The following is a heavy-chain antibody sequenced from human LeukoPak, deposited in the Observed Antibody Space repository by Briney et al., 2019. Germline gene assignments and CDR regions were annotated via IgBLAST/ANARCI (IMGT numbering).Heavy chain of an antibody. CDR2: IYYSGST. CDR1: GGSISSSSYY. D-gene: IGHD6-19*01. J-gene: IGHJ3*02. CDR3: ARLRSSGWYKHGAFDI. Sequence: PSETLSLTGTVSGGSISSSSYYWGWIRQPPGKGLEWIGSIYYSGSTYYNPSLKSRVTISVDTSKNQFSLKLSSVTAADTAVYYCARLRSSGWYKHGAFDIWGQGTMVTVSS. V-gene: IGHV4-39*01.